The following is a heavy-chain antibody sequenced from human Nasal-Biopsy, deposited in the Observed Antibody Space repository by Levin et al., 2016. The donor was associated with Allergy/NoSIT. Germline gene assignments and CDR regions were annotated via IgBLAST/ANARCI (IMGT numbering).Heavy chain of an antibody. CDR1: EYTFIGYK. Sequence: ASVKVSCKASEYTFIGYKVYWLRQAPGQGLEVMGYIDPDSGVTYIVQKFQGRVTLTRDTAITTVYMEMHGLRSDDTALYYCVRCITIYGMMIRNFDLWGRGTLVSVSS. CDR3: VRCITIYGMMIRNFDL. J-gene: IGHJ2*01. CDR2: IDPDSGVT. D-gene: IGHD3-3*01. V-gene: IGHV1-2*02.